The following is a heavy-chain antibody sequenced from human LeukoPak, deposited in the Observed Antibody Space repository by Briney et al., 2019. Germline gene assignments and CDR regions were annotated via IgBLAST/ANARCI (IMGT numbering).Heavy chain of an antibody. CDR1: DGSINSYF. J-gene: IGHJ4*02. CDR2: IYASGST. V-gene: IGHV4-4*07. D-gene: IGHD5-18*01. CDR3: ASVAYSYGYYFDY. Sequence: PSETLSLTYTVSDGSINSYFWSWIRQPAGKGLEYIGRIYASGSTNYNPSLKSRVTISVDTSKNQFSLKLSSVTAADTAVYYCASVAYSYGYYFDYWGQGTLVTVSS.